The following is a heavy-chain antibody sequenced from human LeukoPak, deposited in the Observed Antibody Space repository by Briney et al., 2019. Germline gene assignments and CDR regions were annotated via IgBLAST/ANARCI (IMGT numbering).Heavy chain of an antibody. J-gene: IGHJ4*02. CDR1: GGSISSSNW. CDR2: IYHSGST. CDR3: ARARGVGYYFDY. Sequence: PSETLSLTCAVSGGSISSSNWWSWVRQPPGKGLEWIGEIYHSGSTNYNPSLKSRVTISVDKSKNQFPLKLSSVTAADTAVYYCARARGVGYYFDYWGQGTLVTVSS. V-gene: IGHV4-4*02. D-gene: IGHD3-10*01.